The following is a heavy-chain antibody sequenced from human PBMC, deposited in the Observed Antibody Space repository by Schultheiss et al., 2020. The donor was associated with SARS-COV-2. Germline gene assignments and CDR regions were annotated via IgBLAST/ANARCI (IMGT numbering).Heavy chain of an antibody. J-gene: IGHJ6*02. Sequence: GGSLRLSCAASGFTSTINGMHWVRQGLEWVTVIWFDGSPTCYADSVRGRFTISRDNSKNTVYLQMTGLRADDTAVYYCARDGTGGMDGMDIWGQGTTVTVSS. CDR2: IWFDGSPT. V-gene: IGHV3-33*08. CDR3: ARDGTGGMDGMDI. D-gene: IGHD3-16*01. CDR1: GFTSTING.